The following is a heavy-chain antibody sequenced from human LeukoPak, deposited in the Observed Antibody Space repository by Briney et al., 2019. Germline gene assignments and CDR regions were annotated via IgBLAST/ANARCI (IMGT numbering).Heavy chain of an antibody. D-gene: IGHD3-10*01. V-gene: IGHV1-69*13. CDR1: GGTFSTYA. CDR3: AKDAGSGTYSANDN. CDR2: IIPIFGTA. J-gene: IGHJ4*02. Sequence: SVKVSCKASGGTFSTYAISWVRQAPGQGLEWMGGIIPIFGTANYAQKFQGRVTITADESTSTAYMELSSLRSEDTAVYYCAKDAGSGTYSANDNWGQGTLVSVSS.